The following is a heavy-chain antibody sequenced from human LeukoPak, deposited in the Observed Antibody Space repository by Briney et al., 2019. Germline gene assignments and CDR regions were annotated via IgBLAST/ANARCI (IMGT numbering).Heavy chain of an antibody. CDR2: IYYSGST. CDR1: GGSISSSSYY. V-gene: IGHV4-39*01. D-gene: IGHD3-3*01. J-gene: IGHJ4*02. Sequence: SETLSLTCTVSGGSISSSSYYWGWIRQPPGKGLEWIGSIYYSGSTYYNPSLKSRVTISVDTSKNQFSLKLSSVTAADTAVYYCARLDFRSGSDYWGQGTLVTVSS. CDR3: ARLDFRSGSDY.